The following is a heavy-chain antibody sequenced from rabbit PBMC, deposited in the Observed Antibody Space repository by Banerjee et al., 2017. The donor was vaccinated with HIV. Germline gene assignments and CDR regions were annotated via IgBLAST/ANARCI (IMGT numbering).Heavy chain of an antibody. CDR3: ARVYDDYGDLDL. V-gene: IGHV1S45*01. J-gene: IGHJ4*01. CDR1: GFSFSNKYV. D-gene: IGHD2-1*01. CDR2: INTSTGNT. Sequence: QEQLEESGGDLVKPEGSLTLTCTASGFSFSNKYVMCWVRQAPGKGLEWIACINTSTGNTVYANWAKGRFTISSDNAQNTVDLQMNSLTAADTATYFCARVYDDYGDLDLWGQGTLVTVS.